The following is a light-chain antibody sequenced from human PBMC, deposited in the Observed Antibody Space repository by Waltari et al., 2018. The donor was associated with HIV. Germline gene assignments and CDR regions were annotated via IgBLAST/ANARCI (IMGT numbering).Light chain of an antibody. V-gene: IGLV2-14*01. CDR2: EVN. CDR1: SSDVGGYNY. CDR3: ISYTGFTTPYV. Sequence: QSALTQPASVSGSPGQSITISCTGTSSDVGGYNYVSWYQQHPGKAPELIMYEVNNRPSGVSNRFSGSKSGNTASLTISGLQAEDEADYYCISYTGFTTPYVFGTGTKVTVL. J-gene: IGLJ1*01.